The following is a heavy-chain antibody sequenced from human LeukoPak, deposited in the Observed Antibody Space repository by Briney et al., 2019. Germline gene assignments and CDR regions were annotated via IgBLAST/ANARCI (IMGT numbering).Heavy chain of an antibody. CDR2: ISSSGSII. V-gene: IGHV3-48*01. CDR1: GFTFSSYT. CDR3: AGDFWSSNWFDP. J-gene: IGHJ5*02. Sequence: GGSLRLSCAASGFTFSSYTMNWVRQAPGKGLEWVSYISSSGSIIYYADSVKGRFTISRDNAKNSLYLQMNSLRAEDTAVYYCAGDFWSSNWFDPWAREPWSPSPQ. D-gene: IGHD3-3*01.